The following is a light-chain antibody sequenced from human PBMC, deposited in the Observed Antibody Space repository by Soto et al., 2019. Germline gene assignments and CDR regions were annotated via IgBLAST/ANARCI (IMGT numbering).Light chain of an antibody. CDR2: DAS. CDR1: QSIRSL. Sequence: DIQMTQYPFTLSAVVGDRVPITFRASQSIRSLLAWYQQKPGKAPKVLIYDASSLGSGVPSRFSGSGSGTEFTLTISSLQPDDFATYFCQQYQTYSTFGQGTRLEI. CDR3: QQYQTYST. V-gene: IGKV1-5*01. J-gene: IGKJ5*01.